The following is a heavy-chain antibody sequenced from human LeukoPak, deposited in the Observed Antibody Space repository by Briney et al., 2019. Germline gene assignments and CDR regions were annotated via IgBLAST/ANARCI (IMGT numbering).Heavy chain of an antibody. D-gene: IGHD3-22*01. V-gene: IGHV3-49*03. CDR1: GFTFGDYA. CDR3: TRVLVGYDSSGYYDDY. Sequence: GGSLRLSCTASGFTFGDYAMSWFRQAPGKGLEWVGFIRSKAYGGTTEYAASVKGRFTISRDDSKSIAYLQMSSLKTENTAVYYCTRVLVGYDSSGYYDDYWGQGTLVTVSS. J-gene: IGHJ4*02. CDR2: IRSKAYGGTT.